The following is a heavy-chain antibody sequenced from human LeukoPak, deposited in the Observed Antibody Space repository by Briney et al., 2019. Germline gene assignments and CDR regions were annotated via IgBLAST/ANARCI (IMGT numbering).Heavy chain of an antibody. D-gene: IGHD6-19*01. Sequence: SQTLSLTCALSGDSVSSNSAAWNWIRQSPSRGLEWLGRTWYMSKWKTEYAVSVQSRITIYADTSKNQFSLHLSSVTPEDTAVYYCARAGHGSHWFDPWGQGTLVTVSS. CDR1: GDSVSSNSAA. V-gene: IGHV6-1*01. J-gene: IGHJ5*02. CDR3: ARAGHGSHWFDP. CDR2: TWYMSKWKT.